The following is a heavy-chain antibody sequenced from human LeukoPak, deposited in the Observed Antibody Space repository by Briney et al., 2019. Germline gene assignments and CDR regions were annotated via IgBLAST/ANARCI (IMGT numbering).Heavy chain of an antibody. CDR3: ARAKKHYDFWSGSLDAFDI. J-gene: IGHJ3*02. CDR2: ISAYNGNT. V-gene: IGHV1-18*01. CDR1: GYTFTSYG. D-gene: IGHD3-3*01. Sequence: ASVKVSCKASGYTFTSYGISWVRQAPGQGLEWMGWISAYNGNTNYAQKLQGRVTMTTDTSTSTAYMELRSLRSDDTAVYYCARAKKHYDFWSGSLDAFDIWGQGTMVTVSS.